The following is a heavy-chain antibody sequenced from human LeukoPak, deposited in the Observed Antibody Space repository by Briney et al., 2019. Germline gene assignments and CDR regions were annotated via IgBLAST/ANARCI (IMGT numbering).Heavy chain of an antibody. CDR2: ISWNSGSI. V-gene: IGHV3-9*01. Sequence: SLRLSCAASVFIFHDYAMHGVRHPPGKGLEWGSGISWNSGSIDYADSVKGRFTISRDNAKNSLYLQMNSLRAEDTALYYCAKEYYGGNSAFDYWGQGALVTVSS. J-gene: IGHJ4*02. CDR3: AKEYYGGNSAFDY. D-gene: IGHD4-23*01. CDR1: VFIFHDYA.